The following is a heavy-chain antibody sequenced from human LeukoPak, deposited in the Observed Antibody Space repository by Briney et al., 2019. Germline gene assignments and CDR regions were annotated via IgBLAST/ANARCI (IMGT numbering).Heavy chain of an antibody. CDR3: ARPSGGDFWSGYYNY. D-gene: IGHD3-3*01. Sequence: SVKVSCKASGGTFSSYAVSWVRQAPGQGLEWMGGIIPIFGTANYAQKFQDRVTITADESTSTAYMELSSLRSEDTAVYYCARPSGGDFWSGYYNYWGQGTLVTVSS. J-gene: IGHJ4*02. V-gene: IGHV1-69*01. CDR1: GGTFSSYA. CDR2: IIPIFGTA.